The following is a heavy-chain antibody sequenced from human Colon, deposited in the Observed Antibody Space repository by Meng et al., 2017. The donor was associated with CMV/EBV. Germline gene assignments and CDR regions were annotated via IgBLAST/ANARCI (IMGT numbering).Heavy chain of an antibody. Sequence: LRLSCTVSGYSISSGGYYWSWIRQHPGKGLEWIGYIYYSGSTYYNPSLKSRVTISVDTSKNQFSLKLSSVTAADTAVYYCARDGGYYDSSGYYAEPHFDYWGQGTLVTVSS. D-gene: IGHD3-22*01. CDR3: ARDGGYYDSSGYYAEPHFDY. CDR1: GYSISSGGYY. J-gene: IGHJ4*02. CDR2: IYYSGST. V-gene: IGHV4-31*03.